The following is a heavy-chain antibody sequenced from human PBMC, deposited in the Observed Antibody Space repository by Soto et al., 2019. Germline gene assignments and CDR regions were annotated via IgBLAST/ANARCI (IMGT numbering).Heavy chain of an antibody. CDR3: AKTRGAMIYAISVYGMDV. V-gene: IGHV3-23*01. D-gene: IGHD2-8*01. CDR1: GFSFSSFA. CDR2: ISGSADST. Sequence: EVQLLESGGGFIHPGGSLRLSCAASGFSFSSFAMHWVRQAPGKGLEWVSVISGSADSTFYADSVKGRFTISRDNAKSTLYLQMNSLRAEDTAVYYCAKTRGAMIYAISVYGMDVWGQGTTVTVSS. J-gene: IGHJ6*02.